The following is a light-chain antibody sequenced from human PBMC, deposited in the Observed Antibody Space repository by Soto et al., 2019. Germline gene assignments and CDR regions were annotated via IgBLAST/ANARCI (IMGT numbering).Light chain of an antibody. J-gene: IGLJ1*01. CDR2: EVS. Sequence: QSALTQPASVSGSPGQSITISCTGTSSDVGGYNYVSWYQQHPGKAPKLIIYEVSNRPSGVSNRFSGSKSGNTASLTISGFQAEDEADYSCSSYTSSSTEVFGTGTKVTVL. CDR3: SSYTSSSTEV. CDR1: SSDVGGYNY. V-gene: IGLV2-14*01.